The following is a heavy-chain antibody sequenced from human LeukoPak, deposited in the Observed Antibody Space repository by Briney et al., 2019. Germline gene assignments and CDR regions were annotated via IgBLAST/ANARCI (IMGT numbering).Heavy chain of an antibody. V-gene: IGHV3-30*01. Sequence: GGSLRLSCAASGFTFSNYAMHWVRQAPGKGREGLAHVSYDGSNKYYADSVKGRFTISRDNAKNTLYLQMNSPRGDDTAVYYCASDPDSSGYYYESFDYWGQGTLVTVSS. CDR3: ASDPDSSGYYYESFDY. D-gene: IGHD3-22*01. J-gene: IGHJ4*02. CDR2: VSYDGSNK. CDR1: GFTFSNYA.